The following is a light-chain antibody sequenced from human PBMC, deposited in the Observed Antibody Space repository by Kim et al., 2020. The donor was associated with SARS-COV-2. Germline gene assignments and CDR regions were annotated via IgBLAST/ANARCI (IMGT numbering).Light chain of an antibody. CDR3: QAWDSSTEV. V-gene: IGLV3-1*01. J-gene: IGLJ1*01. Sequence: VSPGQTASITCCGNKLGDKYACWYQQRPGQSPVLVINKDRKRNSEIPERFPGSDSGNTATLTISGTQAMDEADYYCQAWDSSTEVFGTGTKVTVL. CDR1: KLGDKY. CDR2: KDR.